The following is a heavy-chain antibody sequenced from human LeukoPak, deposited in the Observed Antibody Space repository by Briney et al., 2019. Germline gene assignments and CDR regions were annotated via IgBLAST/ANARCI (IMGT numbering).Heavy chain of an antibody. CDR1: GYTLTSYY. J-gene: IGHJ4*02. Sequence: ASVKVSCKASGYTLTSYYMHWVRQAPGQGLEWMGIINPSGGSTSYAQKFQGRVTMTRDTSTSTVYMELSSLRSEDTAVYYCARDNTVQGFDYWGQGTLVTVSS. D-gene: IGHD4-11*01. V-gene: IGHV1-46*01. CDR3: ARDNTVQGFDY. CDR2: INPSGGST.